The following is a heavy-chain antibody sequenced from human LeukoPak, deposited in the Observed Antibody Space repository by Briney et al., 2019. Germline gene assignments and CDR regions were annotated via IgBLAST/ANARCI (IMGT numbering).Heavy chain of an antibody. CDR3: ARGRDHGDSRGLDF. CDR2: IYPDDSDT. CDR1: GYSFTNYW. Sequence: GESLKISCKGSGYSFTNYWIAWVRQMPGKGLEWMGIIYPDDSDTRYSPSFQGHVTISVDKSISTAYLQWSRLEASDTAIYYCARGRDHGDSRGLDFWGQGTLVAVSS. V-gene: IGHV5-51*01. J-gene: IGHJ4*02. D-gene: IGHD4-17*01.